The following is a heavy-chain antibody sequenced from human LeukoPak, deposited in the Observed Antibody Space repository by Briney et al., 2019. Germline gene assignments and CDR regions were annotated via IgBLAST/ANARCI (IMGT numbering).Heavy chain of an antibody. CDR2: ISTDGSST. CDR3: ARDRYCTTTRCSDY. V-gene: IGHV3-74*03. J-gene: IGHJ4*02. Sequence: PGGSLRLSCAASGFTFSNYWMHWVRQAPGKGLVWVSRISTDGSSTTYVASVKGRFTISRDNAKNTLYLEMNSLRAEDTAVYYCARDRYCTTTRCSDYWGQGTLVTVSS. CDR1: GFTFSNYW. D-gene: IGHD2-2*01.